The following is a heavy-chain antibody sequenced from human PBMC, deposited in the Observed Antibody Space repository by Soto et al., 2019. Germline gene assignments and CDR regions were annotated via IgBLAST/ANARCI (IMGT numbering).Heavy chain of an antibody. CDR2: IYYSGST. CDR1: GGSISSGDYY. Sequence: HVQLQESGPGLVKPSQTLSLTCTVSGGSISSGDYYWSWIRQPPGKGLEWTGYIYYSGSTSYNPSLKRRVTISVDTSKSQFSLKLSSVTAADPAVYYCARGLRGVPAAFDSWGQGSLVTVSS. V-gene: IGHV4-30-4*01. CDR3: ARGLRGVPAAFDS. J-gene: IGHJ4*02. D-gene: IGHD2-2*01.